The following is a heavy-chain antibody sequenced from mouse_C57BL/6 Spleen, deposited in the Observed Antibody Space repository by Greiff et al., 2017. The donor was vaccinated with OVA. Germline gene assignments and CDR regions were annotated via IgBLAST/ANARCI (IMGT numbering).Heavy chain of an antibody. V-gene: IGHV3-6*01. CDR2: ISYDGSN. D-gene: IGHD2-3*01. J-gene: IGHJ3*01. CDR3: AREGVYDGYEGFAY. CDR1: GYSITSGYY. Sequence: DVQLQESGPGLVKPSQSLSLTCSVTGYSITSGYYWNWIRQFPGNKLEWMGYISYDGSNNYNPSLKNRISITRDTSKNQFFLKLNSVTTEDTATYYCAREGVYDGYEGFAYWGQGTLVTVSA.